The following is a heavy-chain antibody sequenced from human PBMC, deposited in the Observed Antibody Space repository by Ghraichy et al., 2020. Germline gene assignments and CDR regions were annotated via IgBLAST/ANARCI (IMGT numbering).Heavy chain of an antibody. D-gene: IGHD3-22*01. Sequence: SETLSLTCTVSGGSISSGSYYWSWIRQPAGKGLEWIGRIYTSGSTNYNPSLKSRVTISVDTSKNQFSLKLSSVTAADTAVYYCASAYYYDSSGMRWGQGTLVTVSS. CDR2: IYTSGST. V-gene: IGHV4-61*02. J-gene: IGHJ4*02. CDR1: GGSISSGSYY. CDR3: ASAYYYDSSGMR.